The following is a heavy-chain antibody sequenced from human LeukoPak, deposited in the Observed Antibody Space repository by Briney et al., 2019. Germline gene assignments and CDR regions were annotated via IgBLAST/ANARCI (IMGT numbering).Heavy chain of an antibody. V-gene: IGHV1-58*01. CDR1: GFTFTSSA. J-gene: IGHJ4*02. Sequence: ASVKVSCKASGFTFTSSAVQWVRQARGQRLEWIGWIVVGSGNTHYAQKFQERVTITRDMPTSTDYMELSSLRSEDTAVYYCARDLSSSYFDYWGQGTLVTVSS. CDR3: ARDLSSSYFDY. CDR2: IVVGSGNT. D-gene: IGHD6-13*01.